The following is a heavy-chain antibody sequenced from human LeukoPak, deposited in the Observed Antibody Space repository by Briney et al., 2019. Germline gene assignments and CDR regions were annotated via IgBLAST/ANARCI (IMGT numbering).Heavy chain of an antibody. CDR2: ISSSGSTI. CDR1: GFTFSSYE. D-gene: IGHD3-22*01. J-gene: IGHJ6*02. V-gene: IGHV3-48*03. CDR3: ARENYYDSSSYGMDV. Sequence: GGSLRLSCAASGFTFSSYEMNWVRQAPGKGLEWVSYISSSGSTIYYADSVKGRFTISRDNAKNSLYLQMNSLRAEDTAVYYCARENYYDSSSYGMDVWGQGTTVTVSS.